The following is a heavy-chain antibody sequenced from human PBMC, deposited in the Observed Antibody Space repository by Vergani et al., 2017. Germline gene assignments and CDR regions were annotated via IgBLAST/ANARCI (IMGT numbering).Heavy chain of an antibody. V-gene: IGHV3-30*18. J-gene: IGHJ6*03. CDR3: AKDLCTSCYDYYYYMDV. Sequence: QVQLVESGGGVVQPGRSLRLSCAASGCTFSSYGMHWVRQAPGKGLEWVAVISYDGSNKYYADSVKGRFTISRDNSKNTLYLQMNSLRAEDTAVYYCAKDLCTSCYDYYYYMDVWGKXP. CDR2: ISYDGSNK. D-gene: IGHD2-2*01. CDR1: GCTFSSYG.